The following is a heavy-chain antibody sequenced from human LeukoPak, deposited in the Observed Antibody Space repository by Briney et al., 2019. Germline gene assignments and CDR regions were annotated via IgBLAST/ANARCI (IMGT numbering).Heavy chain of an antibody. D-gene: IGHD3-10*01. CDR2: ISYDGSNK. CDR1: GFTFSSYG. J-gene: IGHJ4*02. V-gene: IGHV3-30*03. CDR3: ARFTSGD. Sequence: GRSLRLSCAASGFTFSSYGMHWVRQAPGKGLEWVAVISYDGSNKYYADSVKGRFTISRDNSKNTLYLQMNSLRAEDTAVYYCARFTSGDWGQGTLVTASS.